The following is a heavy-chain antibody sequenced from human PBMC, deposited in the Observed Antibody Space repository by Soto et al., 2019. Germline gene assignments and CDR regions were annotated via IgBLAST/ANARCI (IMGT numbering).Heavy chain of an antibody. V-gene: IGHV3-23*01. J-gene: IGHJ4*02. Sequence: HPGGSVRLSCADSGFTFISYAMSWVRQAPGKGLEWVSAISGSGGSTYYADSVKGRFTISRDNSKNTLYLQMNSLRAEDTAVYYCAKDPNQLAPFDYWGQGTLVTVSP. CDR2: ISGSGGST. CDR3: AKDPNQLAPFDY. CDR1: GFTFISYA. D-gene: IGHD6-13*01.